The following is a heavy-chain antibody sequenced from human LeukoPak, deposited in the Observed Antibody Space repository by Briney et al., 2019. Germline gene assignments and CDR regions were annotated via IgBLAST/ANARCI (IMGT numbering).Heavy chain of an antibody. D-gene: IGHD6-13*01. CDR2: ISYDGSNK. CDR1: GFTFSSYG. J-gene: IGHJ6*02. CDR3: ARAAALNIYYYGMDA. V-gene: IGHV3-30*03. Sequence: GRSLRLSCAASGFTFSSYGMHWVRQAPGKGLEWVAVISYDGSNKYYAVSVKGRFTISRDNSKNTLYLQMNSLRAEDTAVYYCARAAALNIYYYGMDAWGQGTTVTVSS.